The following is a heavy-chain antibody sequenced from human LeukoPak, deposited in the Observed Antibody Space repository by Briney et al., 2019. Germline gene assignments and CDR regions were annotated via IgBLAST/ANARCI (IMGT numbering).Heavy chain of an antibody. V-gene: IGHV4-59*01. Sequence: PSETLSLTCTVSGGSISSYYWSWIRQPPGKGLEWIGYIYYSGSTNFNPSLKSRVTISVDTSKNQFSLKLSSVTAADTAVYYCARGGGPSAFDIWGQGTMVTVSS. CDR1: GGSISSYY. CDR2: IYYSGST. CDR3: ARGGGPSAFDI. J-gene: IGHJ3*02. D-gene: IGHD2-2*01.